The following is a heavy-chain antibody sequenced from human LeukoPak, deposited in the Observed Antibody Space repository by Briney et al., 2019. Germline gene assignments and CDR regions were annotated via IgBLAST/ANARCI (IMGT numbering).Heavy chain of an antibody. V-gene: IGHV3-23*01. D-gene: IGHD5-18*01. CDR3: ARERGNSYGYAFDI. J-gene: IGHJ3*02. CDR2: ISGSGGST. CDR1: GFTFSSYA. Sequence: GGSLRLSCAASGFTFSSYAMSWVRQAPGKGLEWVSAISGSGGSTYYADSVKGRFTISRDNAKNSLYLQMNSLRAEDTAVYYCARERGNSYGYAFDIWGQGTMVTVSS.